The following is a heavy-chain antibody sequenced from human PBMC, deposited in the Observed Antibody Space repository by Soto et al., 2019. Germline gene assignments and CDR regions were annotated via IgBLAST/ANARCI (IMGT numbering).Heavy chain of an antibody. CDR2: ISGSGGST. D-gene: IGHD3-22*01. V-gene: IGHV3-23*01. CDR1: GFTFSSYA. CDR3: THRTRGITMIVVVITPPPLGYFQH. Sequence: GGSLRLSCAASGFTFSSYAMSWVRQAPGKGLEWVSAISGSGGSTYYADSVKGRFTISRDNSKNTLYLQMNSLRAEDTAVYYCTHRTRGITMIVVVITPPPLGYFQHWGQGTLVTVSS. J-gene: IGHJ1*01.